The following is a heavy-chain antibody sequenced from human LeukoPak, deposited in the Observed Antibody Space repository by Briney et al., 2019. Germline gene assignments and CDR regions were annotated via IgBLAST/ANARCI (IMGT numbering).Heavy chain of an antibody. CDR1: GGPISSSSYY. D-gene: IGHD3-22*01. J-gene: IGHJ4*02. Sequence: SETLSLTCTVSGGPISSSSYYWGWLRPPPGKALEWIGSIYYSGSTYYNPSLKSRVTISGDTPKKQFPLKLRSVPAADTAVYYCARLAFYYYDSSGYYTYYFDYWGQGTLVTVSS. CDR3: ARLAFYYYDSSGYYTYYFDY. CDR2: IYYSGST. V-gene: IGHV4-39*01.